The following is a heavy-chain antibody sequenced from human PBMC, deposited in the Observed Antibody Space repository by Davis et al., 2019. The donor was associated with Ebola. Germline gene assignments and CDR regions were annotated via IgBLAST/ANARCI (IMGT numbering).Heavy chain of an antibody. V-gene: IGHV1-24*01. CDR2: FDPEDGEI. CDR3: AAGGSRGGFDV. D-gene: IGHD1-26*01. J-gene: IGHJ3*01. Sequence: AASVKVSCKASEYTFTGYYMHWVRQAPGQGLEWMGNFDPEDGEIIYAHNFEGRVTMTEDTSTHTAYMELSSLRSEDSAVYYCAAGGSRGGFDVWGQGTMVTVS. CDR1: EYTFTGYY.